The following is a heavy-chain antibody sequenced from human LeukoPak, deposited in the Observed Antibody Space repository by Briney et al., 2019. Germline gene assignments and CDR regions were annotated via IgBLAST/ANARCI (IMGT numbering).Heavy chain of an antibody. Sequence: SETLSLTCTVSGGSISSYYWSWIRQPPGKGLEWIGYIYYSGSTNYNPSLKSRVTISVDTSKNQFSLKLSSVTAADTAVYYCARSITIFGVVHYGMDVWGQGTTVTVSS. D-gene: IGHD3-3*01. V-gene: IGHV4-59*12. CDR3: ARSITIFGVVHYGMDV. CDR2: IYYSGST. CDR1: GGSISSYY. J-gene: IGHJ6*02.